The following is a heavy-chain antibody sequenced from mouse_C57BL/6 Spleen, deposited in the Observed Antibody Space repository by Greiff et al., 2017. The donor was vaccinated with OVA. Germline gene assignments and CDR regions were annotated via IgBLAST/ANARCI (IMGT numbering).Heavy chain of an antibody. Sequence: VKLVESGPELVKPGASVKISCKASGYAFSSSWMNWVKQRPGKGLEWIGRIYPGDGDTNYNGKFKGKATLTADKYSSTAYMQLSSLTSEDSAVYFWEREGVYYGSTDWYFDVWGTGTTVTVSS. J-gene: IGHJ1*03. D-gene: IGHD1-1*01. CDR3: EREGVYYGSTDWYFDV. V-gene: IGHV1-82*01. CDR1: GYAFSSSW. CDR2: IYPGDGDT.